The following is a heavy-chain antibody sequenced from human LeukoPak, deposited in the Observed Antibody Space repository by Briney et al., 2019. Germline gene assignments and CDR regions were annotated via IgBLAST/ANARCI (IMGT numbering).Heavy chain of an antibody. Sequence: PSETLSLTCTVAGGTISSYYWSWIRQPPGKGLEWVGYIYYSGSTNYNPSLKSRVTISVDTSKNQFSLKLSSVTAADTAVYYCARDSIADYWGQGTLVTAPS. CDR3: ARDSIADY. V-gene: IGHV4-59*01. CDR1: GGTISSYY. CDR2: IYYSGST. J-gene: IGHJ4*02. D-gene: IGHD3-3*02.